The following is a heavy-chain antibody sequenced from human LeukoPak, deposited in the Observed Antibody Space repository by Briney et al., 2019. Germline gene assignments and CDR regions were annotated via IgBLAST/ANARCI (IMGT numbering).Heavy chain of an antibody. J-gene: IGHJ3*02. CDR1: GYTFTSYY. D-gene: IGHD3-22*01. Sequence: GASVKVSCKASGYTFTSYYMHWVRQAPGQGLEWMGVINPSGGSTSYAQNLQGRVTMTTDTSTSTAYMELRSLRSDDTAVYYCARGDYYDSSAYRYYDAFDIWGQGTMVTVSS. CDR3: ARGDYYDSSAYRYYDAFDI. V-gene: IGHV1-46*01. CDR2: INPSGGST.